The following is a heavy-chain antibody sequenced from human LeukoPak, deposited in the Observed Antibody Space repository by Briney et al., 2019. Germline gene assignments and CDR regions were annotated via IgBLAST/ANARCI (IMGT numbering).Heavy chain of an antibody. Sequence: GGSLRLSCAASGFTFSSYSMNWVRQAPGKGLEWVSSISSSSSYIYYADSVKGRFTISRDSAKNSLYLQMNSLRAEDTAVYYCASLVLYCSGGSCYGVDYWGQGTLVTVSS. CDR3: ASLVLYCSGGSCYGVDY. CDR1: GFTFSSYS. CDR2: ISSSSSYI. D-gene: IGHD2-15*01. V-gene: IGHV3-21*01. J-gene: IGHJ4*02.